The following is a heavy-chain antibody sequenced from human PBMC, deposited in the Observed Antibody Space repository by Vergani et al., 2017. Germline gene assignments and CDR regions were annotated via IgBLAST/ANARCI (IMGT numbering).Heavy chain of an antibody. Sequence: QVQLVQSGAEVKKPGSSVTVSCKASGGTFSSYAISWVRQAPGQGLKWMGGIIPIFGTANYAQKFQGRVTITADESTSTAYMELSRVRSEDTAVYYCAVASGYCSGGCCSLDFWGQGTLVTVSS. CDR3: AVASGYCSGGCCSLDF. CDR2: IIPIFGTA. J-gene: IGHJ4*02. V-gene: IGHV1-69*01. CDR1: GGTFSSYA. D-gene: IGHD2-15*01.